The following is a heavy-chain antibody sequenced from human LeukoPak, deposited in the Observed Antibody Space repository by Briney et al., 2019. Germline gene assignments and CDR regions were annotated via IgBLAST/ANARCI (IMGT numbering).Heavy chain of an antibody. CDR2: INPNSGGT. V-gene: IGHV1-2*02. CDR3: ARDGVYYYDSSGYWHFDY. J-gene: IGHJ4*02. CDR1: GYTFTGYY. D-gene: IGHD3-22*01. Sequence: ASVKVSCKASGYTFTGYYMHWVRQAPGQGLEWMGWINPNSGGTNYAQKFQGRVTMTRDTSISTAYMELSRLRSDDTAVYYCARDGVYYYDSSGYWHFDYWGQGTLVTVSS.